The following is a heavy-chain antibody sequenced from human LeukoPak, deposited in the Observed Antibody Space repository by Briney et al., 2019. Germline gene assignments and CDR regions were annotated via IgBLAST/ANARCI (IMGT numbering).Heavy chain of an antibody. V-gene: IGHV3-23*01. CDR3: AKVIRGGGYVLPSYYYGMDV. Sequence: GGSLRLSCAASGFTFSSYALYWVRQAPGKGLEWVSGMTGSGGSTYYADSVKGRFTISRDNSKNTLYLQMNSLRAEDTAVYYCAKVIRGGGYVLPSYYYGMDVWGKGTTVNVSS. CDR2: MTGSGGST. CDR1: GFTFSSYA. D-gene: IGHD5-12*01. J-gene: IGHJ6*04.